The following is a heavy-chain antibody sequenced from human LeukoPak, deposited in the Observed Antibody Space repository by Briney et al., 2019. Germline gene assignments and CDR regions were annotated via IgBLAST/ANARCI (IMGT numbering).Heavy chain of an antibody. D-gene: IGHD4-11*01. V-gene: IGHV4-61*02. CDR1: GGSISSGSYY. CDR3: ASPTADY. CDR2: IYTSGST. J-gene: IGHJ4*02. Sequence: SQTLSLTCTVSGGSISSGSYYWSWIRQPAGKGLEWIGRIYTSGSTNYNPSLKSRVTISVDTSKNQFSLKLSPVTAADTAVYYCASPTADYWGQGTLVTVSS.